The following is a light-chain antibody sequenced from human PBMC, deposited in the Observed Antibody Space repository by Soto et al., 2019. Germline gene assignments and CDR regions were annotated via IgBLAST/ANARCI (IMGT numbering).Light chain of an antibody. Sequence: QSALTQPPSASGSPGQSVTISCTGTSSDVGGYDYVSWYQQHPGEAPKLMIYEVSKRPSGVPDRFSGSKSGNTASLTVSGLQAEDKADYYCSSYAGSNTPYVFGIGTKLTVL. CDR3: SSYAGSNTPYV. CDR1: SSDVGGYDY. J-gene: IGLJ1*01. V-gene: IGLV2-8*01. CDR2: EVS.